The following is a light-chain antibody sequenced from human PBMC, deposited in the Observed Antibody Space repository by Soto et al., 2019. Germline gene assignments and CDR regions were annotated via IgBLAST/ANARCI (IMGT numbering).Light chain of an antibody. CDR1: QSVGST. Sequence: EILVTQSPATLSVSPGERVILSCRASQSVGSTLAWYQQKPGQAPRLLIRGASTRATGVPARFSGSGSGTEFTRTLSSLQSEDFAVYYCQQYSTSLTFGGGTTLEIK. CDR2: GAS. J-gene: IGKJ4*02. CDR3: QQYSTSLT. V-gene: IGKV3-15*01.